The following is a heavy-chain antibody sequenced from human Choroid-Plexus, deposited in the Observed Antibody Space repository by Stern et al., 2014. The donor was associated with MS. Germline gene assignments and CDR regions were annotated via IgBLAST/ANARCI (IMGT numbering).Heavy chain of an antibody. CDR1: GFTFSNFG. J-gene: IGHJ4*02. CDR3: AKDRQWSTYFFDY. D-gene: IGHD2-15*01. Sequence: VQLVESGGGVAQPGRPLILSCAASGFTFSNFGMHWVRQAPGKGLEWVARISYDGSEKYYADSVKGRFTIFRDNSKNTLYMHMNSLRAEDTAVYFCAKDRQWSTYFFDYWGQGSLVTVSS. V-gene: IGHV3-30*18. CDR2: ISYDGSEK.